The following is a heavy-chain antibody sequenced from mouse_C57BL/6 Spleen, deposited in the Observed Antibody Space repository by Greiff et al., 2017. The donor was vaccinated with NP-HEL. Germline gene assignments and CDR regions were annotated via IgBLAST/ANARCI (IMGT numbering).Heavy chain of an antibody. CDR1: GYTFTSYW. CDR3: ARRIYDGLPQGYFDV. D-gene: IGHD2-3*01. V-gene: IGHV1-50*01. Sequence: VQLQQPGAELVKPGASVKLSCKASGYTFTSYWMQWVKQRPGQGLEWIGEIDPSDSYTNYNQKFKGKATLTVDTSSSTAYMQLSSLTSEDSAVYYCARRIYDGLPQGYFDVWGTGTTVTVSS. CDR2: IDPSDSYT. J-gene: IGHJ1*03.